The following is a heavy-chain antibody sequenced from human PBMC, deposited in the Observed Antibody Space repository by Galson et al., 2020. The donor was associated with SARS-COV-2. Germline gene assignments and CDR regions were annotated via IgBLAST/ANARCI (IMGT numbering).Heavy chain of an antibody. Sequence: ASVKVSCKASGYTFTGYYMHWVRQAPGQGLEWMGWINPNSGGTNYAQNFQGWVTLTRDTSISTAYMELSRLRSDDTAVYYCAIDYLGLSYYDILTTNSGGNGMDVWGQGTMIIVSS. CDR2: INPNSGGT. CDR3: AIDYLGLSYYDILTTNSGGNGMDV. D-gene: IGHD3-9*01. J-gene: IGHJ6*02. V-gene: IGHV1-2*04. CDR1: GYTFTGYY.